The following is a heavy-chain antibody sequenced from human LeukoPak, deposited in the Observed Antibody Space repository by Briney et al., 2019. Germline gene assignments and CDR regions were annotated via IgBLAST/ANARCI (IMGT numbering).Heavy chain of an antibody. V-gene: IGHV1-24*01. CDR2: FDPEDGET. Sequence: ASVKVSCKVSGYTLTELSMHWVRQAPGKGPEWMGGFDPEDGETIYAQKFQGRVTMTEDTSTDTAYMELSSLRSEDTAVYYCATYDILTGYTFDYWGQGTLVTVSS. D-gene: IGHD3-9*01. CDR1: GYTLTELS. J-gene: IGHJ4*02. CDR3: ATYDILTGYTFDY.